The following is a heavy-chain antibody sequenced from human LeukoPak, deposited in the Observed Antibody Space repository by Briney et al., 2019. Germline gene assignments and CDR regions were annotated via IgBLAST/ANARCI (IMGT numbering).Heavy chain of an antibody. CDR3: AGDQAPAAHTY. J-gene: IGHJ4*02. CDR1: GGTFNSYA. V-gene: IGHV1-69*05. Sequence: ASVKVSCKASGGTFNSYAISWVRQAPGQGLEWIGRIIPIFGTANYAQKFQGRVTITTDESTSTAYMELSSLRSEDTAVYYCAGDQAPAAHTYWGQGTLVTVSS. D-gene: IGHD6-6*01. CDR2: IIPIFGTA.